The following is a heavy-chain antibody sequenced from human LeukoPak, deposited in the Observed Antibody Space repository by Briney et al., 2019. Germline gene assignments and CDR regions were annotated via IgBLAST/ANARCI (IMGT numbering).Heavy chain of an antibody. CDR1: GYTFSSYY. J-gene: IGHJ4*02. Sequence: ASVKVSCKASGYTFSSYYMHWVRQAPGQGLVWMGIINPSGDTTSYAQKFQDRVTMTRDTSTSTVYMELSSLRSEDTAVYYCARETRSLVIGAAAGPWNYWGQGTLVTVSS. D-gene: IGHD6-13*01. V-gene: IGHV1-46*01. CDR2: INPSGDTT. CDR3: ARETRSLVIGAAAGPWNY.